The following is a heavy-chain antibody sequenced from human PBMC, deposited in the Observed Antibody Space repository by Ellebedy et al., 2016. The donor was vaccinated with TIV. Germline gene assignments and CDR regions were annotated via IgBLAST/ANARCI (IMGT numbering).Heavy chain of an antibody. Sequence: SVKVSCXASGYTFTGYYMHWVRQAPGQGLEWMGGIIPIFGTANYAQKLQGRVTITADESTSTAYMELSSLRSEDTAVYYCAGRLWKWGQGTLVTVSS. V-gene: IGHV1-69*13. D-gene: IGHD5-18*01. J-gene: IGHJ4*02. CDR3: AGRLWK. CDR1: GYTFTGYY. CDR2: IIPIFGTA.